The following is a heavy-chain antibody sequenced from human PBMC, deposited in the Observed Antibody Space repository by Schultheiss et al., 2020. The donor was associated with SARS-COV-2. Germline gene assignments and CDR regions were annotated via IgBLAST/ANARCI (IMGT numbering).Heavy chain of an antibody. V-gene: IGHV4-34*01. D-gene: IGHD4-17*01. J-gene: IGHJ4*02. CDR3: ARVSVYGDYDRLDY. CDR2: INHSGST. CDR1: GGSFSGYY. Sequence: SETLSLTCAVYGGSFSGYYWSWIRQPPGKGLEWIGEINHSGSTNYNPSLKSRVTISVDTSKNQFSLKLSSVTAADTAVYYCARVSVYGDYDRLDYWGQGTLVTV.